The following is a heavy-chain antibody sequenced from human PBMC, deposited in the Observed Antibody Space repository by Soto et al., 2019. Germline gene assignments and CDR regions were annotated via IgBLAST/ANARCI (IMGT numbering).Heavy chain of an antibody. V-gene: IGHV3-15*01. J-gene: IGHJ6*02. D-gene: IGHD4-17*01. Sequence: EVQLVESGGGLVKPGGSLRLSCAASGFTFSHAWMTWVRQAPGKELEWVGRIKSNTDGGTTDYAAPVKGRFTISRDDSKNALYLQMNSLKTEDTAVYYCTTDRISYGDYVPSNYYYGMDVWGQGTTVTVSS. CDR2: IKSNTDGGTT. CDR3: TTDRISYGDYVPSNYYYGMDV. CDR1: GFTFSHAW.